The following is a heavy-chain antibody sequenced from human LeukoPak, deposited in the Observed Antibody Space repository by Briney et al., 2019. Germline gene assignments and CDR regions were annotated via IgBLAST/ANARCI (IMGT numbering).Heavy chain of an antibody. D-gene: IGHD6-19*01. CDR1: GGSISSSNYY. CDR3: ARDSSGHPNWFDP. V-gene: IGHV4-39*01. CDR2: IYYSGST. J-gene: IGHJ5*02. Sequence: SETLSLTCTVSGGSISSSNYYWGWIRQPPGKGLERIGSIYYSGSTYYNPSLKSRVTISVDTSKNQFSLKLSSVTAADTAVYYCARDSSGHPNWFDPWGQGTLVTVSS.